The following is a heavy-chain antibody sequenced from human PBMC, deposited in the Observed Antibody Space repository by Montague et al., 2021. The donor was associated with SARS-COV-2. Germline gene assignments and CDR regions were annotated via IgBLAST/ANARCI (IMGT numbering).Heavy chain of an antibody. J-gene: IGHJ3*02. V-gene: IGHV4-31*01. Sequence: TLSLTCIVSGGSIRSSDNYWSWIRQHPGQGLEWIGYIYSSGTTYYNPSPRSPVTMSVATSKKQFSLKPSSVTAADTAVYYRARGMYGLTEPTDAFDIWGQGTMVSVSS. CDR3: ARGMYGLTEPTDAFDI. CDR1: GGSIRSSDNY. CDR2: IYSSGTT. D-gene: IGHD1/OR15-1a*01.